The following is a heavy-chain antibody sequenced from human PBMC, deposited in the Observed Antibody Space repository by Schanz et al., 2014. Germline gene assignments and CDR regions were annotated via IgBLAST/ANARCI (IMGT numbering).Heavy chain of an antibody. J-gene: IGHJ4*02. Sequence: EVQLVESGGEFIQPGGSLRLSCEASGFTFSRYWMHWVRQAPGKGLEWVSRLNFDETYTSYADSVKGRFTISRDNAKNTVYLQRTRLRVEDTAVYYCARGGADSAMAHEYWGRGTLVTVSS. CDR1: GFTFSRYW. D-gene: IGHD5-18*01. CDR3: ARGGADSAMAHEY. V-gene: IGHV3-74*01. CDR2: LNFDETYT.